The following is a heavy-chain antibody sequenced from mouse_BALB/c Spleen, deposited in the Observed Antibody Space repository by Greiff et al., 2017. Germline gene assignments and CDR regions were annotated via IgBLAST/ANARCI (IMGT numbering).Heavy chain of an antibody. CDR3: ARQSTMIRYFDY. CDR1: GYSITSGYY. CDR2: ISYDGSN. V-gene: IGHV3-6*02. Sequence: EVKLMESGPGLVKPSQSLSLTCSVTGYSITSGYYWNLIRQFPGNKLEWMSYISYDGSNNYNPSLKNRISITRDTSKNQFFLKLNSVTTEDTATYYCARQSTMIRYFDYWGQGTTLTVSS. D-gene: IGHD2-4*01. J-gene: IGHJ2*01.